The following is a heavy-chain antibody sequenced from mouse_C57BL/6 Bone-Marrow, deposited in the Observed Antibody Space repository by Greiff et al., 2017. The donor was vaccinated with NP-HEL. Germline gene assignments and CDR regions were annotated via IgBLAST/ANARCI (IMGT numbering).Heavy chain of an antibody. CDR2: IYPGSGST. J-gene: IGHJ2*01. D-gene: IGHD4-1*01. CDR1: GYTFTSYW. CDR3: AREGTGTLPYYFDY. Sequence: QVQLQQPGAELVKPGASVKMSCKASGYTFTSYWITWVKQRPGQGLEWIGDIYPGSGSTNYNEKFKSKATLTVDTSSSTAYMQLSSLTSEDSAVYYCAREGTGTLPYYFDYGGQGTTLTVSS. V-gene: IGHV1-55*01.